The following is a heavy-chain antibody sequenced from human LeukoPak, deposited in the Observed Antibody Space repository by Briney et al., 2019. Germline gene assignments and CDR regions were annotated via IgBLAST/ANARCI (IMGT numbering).Heavy chain of an antibody. CDR2: ISYDGSNK. CDR3: ARDGDAANIVVVPVANDAFDI. D-gene: IGHD2-2*01. V-gene: IGHV3-30-3*01. Sequence: GGSLRLSCAASGFTFSSYAMHWVRQAPGKGLEWVAVISYDGSNKYYADSVKGRFTISRDNSKNTLYLQMNSLRAEDTAVYYCARDGDAANIVVVPVANDAFDIWGQGTMVTVSS. CDR1: GFTFSSYA. J-gene: IGHJ3*02.